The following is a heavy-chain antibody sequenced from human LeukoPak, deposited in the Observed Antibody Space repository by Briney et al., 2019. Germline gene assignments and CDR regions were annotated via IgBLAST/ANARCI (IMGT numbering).Heavy chain of an antibody. J-gene: IGHJ4*02. CDR3: ASSSYPNFFDY. D-gene: IGHD3-16*02. Sequence: SQTLSLTCTVSGGSISSGSYYWSWIRQPAGKGLEWIGRIYTSGSTNYSPSLKSRVSMPIDTSKNLFSLRLSSVTAADTAVYCCASSSYPNFFDYWGQGTLVTVSS. CDR1: GGSISSGSYY. CDR2: IYTSGST. V-gene: IGHV4-61*02.